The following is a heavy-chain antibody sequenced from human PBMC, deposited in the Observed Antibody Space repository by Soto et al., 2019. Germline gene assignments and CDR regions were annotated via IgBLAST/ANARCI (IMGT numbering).Heavy chain of an antibody. J-gene: IGHJ3*02. Sequence: GESLKISCKGSGYSFTNYWIGWVRQMPGRGLEWMGVIYPGDSDTRYSPSFQGQVTISADKSISTAYLQWSSLKASDTAMYYCARGIAVAGTCDAFDIWGQGTMLTVSS. D-gene: IGHD6-19*01. CDR2: IYPGDSDT. CDR1: GYSFTNYW. CDR3: ARGIAVAGTCDAFDI. V-gene: IGHV5-51*01.